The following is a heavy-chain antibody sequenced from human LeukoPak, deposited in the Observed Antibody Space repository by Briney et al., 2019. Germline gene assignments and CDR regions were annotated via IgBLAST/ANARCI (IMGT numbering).Heavy chain of an antibody. V-gene: IGHV3-23*01. J-gene: IGHJ3*02. D-gene: IGHD3-3*01. CDR2: ISGSGGST. CDR1: GFTFSSYA. CDR3: AKADYDFWSGTMSAFDI. Sequence: GGSLRLSCAASGFTFSSYAMSWVRQAPGKGLEWVSAISGSGGSTYYADSVKGRFTISRDNSKNTLYLQMNSLRAEDTAVYYCAKADYDFWSGTMSAFDIWGQGTMVTVS.